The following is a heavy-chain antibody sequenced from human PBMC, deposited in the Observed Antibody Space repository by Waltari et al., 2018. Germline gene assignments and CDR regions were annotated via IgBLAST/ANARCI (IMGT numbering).Heavy chain of an antibody. CDR2: IFGDVRT. Sequence: EVQLIETGGGLIQPGGSLRLSCAASGITVRNSHMSWVRQAPGKGREWVSAIFGDVRTSYAKAVRGRFTISTDTSKNTLYLQMSSLTVEDTATYYCATVGEGTSGYYHYWGQGTLVTVSS. V-gene: IGHV3-53*02. CDR3: ATVGEGTSGYYHY. CDR1: GITVRNSH. J-gene: IGHJ4*02. D-gene: IGHD5-18*01.